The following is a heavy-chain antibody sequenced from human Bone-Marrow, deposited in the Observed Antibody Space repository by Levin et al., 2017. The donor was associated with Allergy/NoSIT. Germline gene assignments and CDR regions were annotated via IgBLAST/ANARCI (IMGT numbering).Heavy chain of an antibody. J-gene: IGHJ4*02. CDR3: AKEGLAVAGYYFDS. CDR2: ISGRGTIT. D-gene: IGHD6-19*01. Sequence: GGSLRLSCAASGFTFSSYAMSWVRQAPGKGLEWVSSISGRGTITHYAESVKGRFTISRDISKNMLHLQMNSLRAEDTAIYFCAKEGLAVAGYYFDSWGQGTLVTVSS. CDR1: GFTFSSYA. V-gene: IGHV3-23*01.